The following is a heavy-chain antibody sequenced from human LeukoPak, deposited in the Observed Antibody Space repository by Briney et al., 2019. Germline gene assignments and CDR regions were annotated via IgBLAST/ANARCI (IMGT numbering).Heavy chain of an antibody. V-gene: IGHV1-46*01. D-gene: IGHD6-13*01. CDR3: AREGIAAAGPGIN. CDR1: GYTFTSYY. Sequence: GASVKVSCKASGYTFTSYYMHWVRQAPGQGLEWMGIINPSGGSTSYAQKFQGRVTITTDESTSTAYMELSSLRSEDTAVYYCAREGIAAAGPGINWGQGTLVTVSS. J-gene: IGHJ4*02. CDR2: INPSGGST.